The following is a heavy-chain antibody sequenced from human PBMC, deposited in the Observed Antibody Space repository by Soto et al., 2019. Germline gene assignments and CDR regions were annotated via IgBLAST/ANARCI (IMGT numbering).Heavy chain of an antibody. J-gene: IGHJ4*02. Sequence: QVLLQESGPGLVQPSGTLSLSCVVSGVSIGSNYYWGWVRQPPGKGLEWLGDMSHIGSVNYNPSLRGRVTISRDKPQIQFPLKRTSGPAAATAVYYCARSLGWYAIDYWGKGTLVIVSS. V-gene: IGHV4-4*02. CDR3: ARSLGWYAIDY. CDR2: MSHIGSV. D-gene: IGHD6-19*01. CDR1: GVSIGSNYY.